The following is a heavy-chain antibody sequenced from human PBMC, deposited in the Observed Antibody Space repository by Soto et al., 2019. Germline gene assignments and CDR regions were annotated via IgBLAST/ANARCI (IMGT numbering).Heavy chain of an antibody. Sequence: GESLKISCKGSGYSFTSYWISWVRQMPGKGLEWMGRIDPSDSYTNYSPSFQGHVTISADKSISTAYLQWSSLKASDTAIYYCARIRKNCGGDCYALEYWGQGTLVTVSS. D-gene: IGHD2-21*02. V-gene: IGHV5-10-1*01. CDR1: GYSFTSYW. J-gene: IGHJ4*02. CDR2: IDPSDSYT. CDR3: ARIRKNCGGDCYALEY.